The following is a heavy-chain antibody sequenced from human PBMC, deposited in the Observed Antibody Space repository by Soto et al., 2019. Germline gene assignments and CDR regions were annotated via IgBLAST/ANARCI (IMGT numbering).Heavy chain of an antibody. D-gene: IGHD3-22*01. V-gene: IGHV4-61*08. J-gene: IGHJ5*02. CDR2: IYYSGST. CDR3: ARHGREDSRGFYSWFDP. CDR1: GVSISSGDYY. Sequence: PSVTLSLTCTVSGVSISSGDYYWSLIRQTPGKGLEWIGYIYYSGSTNYNPSLKSRVTISVDTSKNQFSLKLSSVTAADTAVYYCARHGREDSRGFYSWFDPWGQGTLVT.